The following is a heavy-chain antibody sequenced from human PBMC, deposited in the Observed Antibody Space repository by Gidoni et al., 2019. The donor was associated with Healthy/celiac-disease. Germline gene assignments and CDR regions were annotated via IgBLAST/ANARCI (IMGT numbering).Heavy chain of an antibody. CDR1: GGSFSGYY. Sequence: QVQLQQWGAGLLKPSETLSLTCAVYGGSFSGYYWSWIRQPPGKGLEWIGEINHSGSTNYNPSLKSRVTISVDTSKNQFSLKLSSVTAADTAVYYCARGDPQISPQTDWYFDLWGRGTLVTVSS. CDR3: ARGDPQISPQTDWYFDL. V-gene: IGHV4-34*01. CDR2: INHSGST. J-gene: IGHJ2*01. D-gene: IGHD2-15*01.